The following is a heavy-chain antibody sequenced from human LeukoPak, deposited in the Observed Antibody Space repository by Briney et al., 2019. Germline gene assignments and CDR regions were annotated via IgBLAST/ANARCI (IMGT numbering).Heavy chain of an antibody. CDR1: GFTFSSYW. J-gene: IGHJ1*01. Sequence: GGPLRLSCAASGFTFSSYWMNWVRQAPGEGLECVANINQDGTEKYYEDSVKGRFTISRDNAKNSLNLQMNSLRVEDTAVNYRAKGYYGDYVWGQGTLVTVSP. CDR2: INQDGTEK. CDR3: AKGYYGDYV. V-gene: IGHV3-7*01. D-gene: IGHD4-17*01.